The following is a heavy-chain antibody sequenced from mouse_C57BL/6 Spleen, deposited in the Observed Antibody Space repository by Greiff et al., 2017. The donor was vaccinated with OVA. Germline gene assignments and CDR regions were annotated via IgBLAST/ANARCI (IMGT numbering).Heavy chain of an antibody. Sequence: VQLQQSGAELVRPGASVKLSCTASGFNIKDYYMHWVKQRPEQGLEWIGRIDPEDGDTEYAPKFQGKATMTADTSSNTAYLQLSSLTSEDTAVYYCTSLPPDYDDWYWGQGTLVTVSA. CDR3: TSLPPDYDDWY. D-gene: IGHD2-4*01. CDR2: IDPEDGDT. CDR1: GFNIKDYY. V-gene: IGHV14-1*01. J-gene: IGHJ3*01.